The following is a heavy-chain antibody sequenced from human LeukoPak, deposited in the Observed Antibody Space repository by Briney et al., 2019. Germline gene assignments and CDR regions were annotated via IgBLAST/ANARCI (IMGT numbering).Heavy chain of an antibody. D-gene: IGHD3-10*01. Sequence: SETLSLTCTVSGGSISSGSYYWSWIRQPAGAGLEWIGRIYISGSTDYNPSLRSRVTISVDTSKNQFSLELNSVTAADTAVYYCAREEITVVRGVHFDYWGQGTLVTVSS. CDR3: AREEITVVRGVHFDY. CDR2: IYISGST. V-gene: IGHV4-61*02. J-gene: IGHJ4*02. CDR1: GGSISSGSYY.